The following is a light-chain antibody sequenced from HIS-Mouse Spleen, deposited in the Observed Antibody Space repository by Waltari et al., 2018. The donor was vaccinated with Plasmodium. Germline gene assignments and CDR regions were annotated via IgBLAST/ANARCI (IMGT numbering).Light chain of an antibody. CDR3: QVWDSSSDHYV. J-gene: IGLJ1*01. CDR1: NIGSKN. V-gene: IGLV3-21*03. Sequence: SYVLTQPPSVSVAPGKTARHTSGGNNIGSKNVHWYQQKPGQAPVLVVYDDSDRPSGMPERFSGSNSGNTATLTISRVEAGDEADYYCQVWDSSSDHYVFGTGTKVTVL. CDR2: DDS.